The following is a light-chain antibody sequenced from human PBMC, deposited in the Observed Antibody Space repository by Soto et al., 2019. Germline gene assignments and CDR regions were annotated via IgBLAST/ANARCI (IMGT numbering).Light chain of an antibody. CDR1: SFNIGSNT. CDR2: SNN. J-gene: IGLJ2*01. V-gene: IGLV1-44*01. CDR3: AAWDDSLNGLVL. Sequence: QSVLTQPPSASGTPGQSVTISCSGSSFNIGSNTVSWYRQLPGTAPRLLIYSNNQRPSGVPDRFSGSKSGASASLAISGLQSDDEADYYCAAWDDSLNGLVLFGGVTKLTVL.